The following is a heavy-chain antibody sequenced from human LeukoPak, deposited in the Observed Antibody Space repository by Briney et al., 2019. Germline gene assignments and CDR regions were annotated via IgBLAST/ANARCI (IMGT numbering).Heavy chain of an antibody. V-gene: IGHV4-59*01. CDR2: MQSTGNS. CDR1: VDSPSTYH. Sequence: SETLSLTRTVSVDSPSTYHWNWIRKPPGKGLEWIGYMQSTGNSNYNPSLKNRVNIFVDMSKNHFVLNLRSVTAADTAVYYCARDKRHSYGRYFDPWGQGMLVTVSS. J-gene: IGHJ4*02. D-gene: IGHD5-18*01. CDR3: ARDKRHSYGRYFDP.